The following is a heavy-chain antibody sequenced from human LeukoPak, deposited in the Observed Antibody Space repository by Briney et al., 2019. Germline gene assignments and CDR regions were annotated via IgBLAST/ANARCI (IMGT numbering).Heavy chain of an antibody. CDR3: AREREGYGDYDY. CDR1: GYSFTSYG. V-gene: IGHV1-18*01. D-gene: IGHD4-17*01. CDR2: ISAYNGNT. Sequence: ASVKVSCKASGYSFTSYGISWVRQAPGQGLEWMGWISAYNGNTNYAQKLQGRVTMTADTSTSTAYMELRSLRSDDTAVYYCAREREGYGDYDYWGQGTLVTVSS. J-gene: IGHJ4*02.